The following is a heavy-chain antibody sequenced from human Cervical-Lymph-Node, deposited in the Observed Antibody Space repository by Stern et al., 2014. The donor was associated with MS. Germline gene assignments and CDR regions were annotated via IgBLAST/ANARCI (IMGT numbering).Heavy chain of an antibody. Sequence: QVQLQQWGAGQLRPSETLSLTCAVYGGSISGYYWSWIRQPPGKGLEWIGEINHSGSTNNNPSLKSRVTMSVETAKNQFSLKLTSVTAADTAVYYCARVDILTPYYQAPFDYWGQGTLVTVSS. CDR2: INHSGST. D-gene: IGHD3-9*01. CDR1: GGSISGYY. J-gene: IGHJ4*02. V-gene: IGHV4-34*01. CDR3: ARVDILTPYYQAPFDY.